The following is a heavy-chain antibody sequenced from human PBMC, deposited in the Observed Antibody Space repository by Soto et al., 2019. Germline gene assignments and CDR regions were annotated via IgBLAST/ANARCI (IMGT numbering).Heavy chain of an antibody. CDR2: ISGSGGST. D-gene: IGHD1-26*01. CDR3: AKDRYSGSPRFLPGFDY. CDR1: GFTFSSYA. V-gene: IGHV3-23*01. Sequence: GGSLRLSCAASGFTFSSYAMSWVRQAPGKGLEWVSAISGSGGSTYYADSVKGRFTISKDNSKNTLYLQMNSLRAEDTAVYYCAKDRYSGSPRFLPGFDYWGQGTLVTVSS. J-gene: IGHJ4*02.